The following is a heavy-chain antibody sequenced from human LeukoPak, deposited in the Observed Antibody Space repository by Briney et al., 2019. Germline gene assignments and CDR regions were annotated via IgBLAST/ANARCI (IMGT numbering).Heavy chain of an antibody. D-gene: IGHD4-23*01. CDR3: ARDPVYGGKGLGP. CDR1: GDSVRSGNYF. J-gene: IGHJ5*02. Sequence: SETLSLTCTASGDSVRSGNYFWTWIRQPPGKGLEWIGNIHYSGTTNYSPSFKSRVTMSVDTSKNQFSLKLNSVTAADTAVYYCARDPVYGGKGLGPWGQGTLVTVSS. CDR2: IHYSGTT. V-gene: IGHV4-61*01.